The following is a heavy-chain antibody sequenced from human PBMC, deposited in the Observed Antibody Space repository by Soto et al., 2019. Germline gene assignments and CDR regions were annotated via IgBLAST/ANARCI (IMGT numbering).Heavy chain of an antibody. D-gene: IGHD3-10*01. Sequence: GVSAKPTSEAPGYAYTSCCMSSARQAKGQGLEWMGWISAYNGNTNYAQKLQGRVTMTTDTSTSTAYMELRSLRSDDTAVYYCARDRRYYGSGSYLTSPAYYFDYWGQGTLVTVSS. V-gene: IGHV1-18*01. CDR3: ARDRRYYGSGSYLTSPAYYFDY. J-gene: IGHJ4*02. CDR1: GYAYTSCC. CDR2: ISAYNGNT.